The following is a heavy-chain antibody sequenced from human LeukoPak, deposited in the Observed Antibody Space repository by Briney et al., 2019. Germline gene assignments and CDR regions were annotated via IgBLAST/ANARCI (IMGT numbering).Heavy chain of an antibody. CDR2: ITSSSNYI. D-gene: IGHD4-23*01. V-gene: IGHV3-21*01. CDR3: AGGNFGYWFDP. J-gene: IGHJ5*02. Sequence: GGSLRLSCVASGFTFRSYSMNWVRQAPGKGLEWVSSITSSSNYIYYADSVKGRFTISRDNAENSLYLQMNSLRAEDTAVYYCAGGNFGYWFDPWGQGTLVTVSS. CDR1: GFTFRSYS.